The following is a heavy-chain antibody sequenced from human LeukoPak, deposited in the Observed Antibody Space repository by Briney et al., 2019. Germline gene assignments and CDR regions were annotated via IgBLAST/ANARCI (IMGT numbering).Heavy chain of an antibody. D-gene: IGHD6-19*01. Sequence: GASVKVSCKASGGSFSSHAVSWVRQAPGQGLEWRGRIIPLFTITNAAQNFQGRVSFTADTSTTTFYMELSSLRSDDTAVYYCARDTSSGRGGIDVWGQGTTVTVSS. CDR3: ARDTSSGRGGIDV. CDR1: GGSFSSHA. CDR2: IIPLFTIT. J-gene: IGHJ6*02. V-gene: IGHV1-69*04.